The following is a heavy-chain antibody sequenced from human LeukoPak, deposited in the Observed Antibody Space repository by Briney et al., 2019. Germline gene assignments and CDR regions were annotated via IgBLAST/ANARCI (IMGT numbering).Heavy chain of an antibody. CDR1: GGSISSYY. J-gene: IGHJ4*02. D-gene: IGHD3-16*02. CDR3: ARGGYDYVWGSYLPPLY. V-gene: IGHV4-59*01. Sequence: SETLSLTCTVSGGSISSYYWSWIRQPPGKGLEWIGYIYYSGSTNYNPSLKSQVTISVDTSKNQFSLKLSSVTAADTAVYYCARGGYDYVWGSYLPPLYWGQGTLVTVSS. CDR2: IYYSGST.